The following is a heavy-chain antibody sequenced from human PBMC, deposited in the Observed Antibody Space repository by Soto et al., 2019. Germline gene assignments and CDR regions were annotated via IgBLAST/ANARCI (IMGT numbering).Heavy chain of an antibody. CDR3: ARDRRDCRGGSCYHKSFDI. D-gene: IGHD2-15*01. J-gene: IGHJ3*02. CDR1: GFTVSGYY. Sequence: QVQLVESGGGLVKPGGSLRLSCAASGFTVSGYYMSWIRQAPGKGLDWVSYISSSGSTTYYADSVKGRFTISRDTAKNSLFLQMNSLRAEDTAVYYCARDRRDCRGGSCYHKSFDIWGQGTVDTVSS. V-gene: IGHV3-11*01. CDR2: ISSSGSTT.